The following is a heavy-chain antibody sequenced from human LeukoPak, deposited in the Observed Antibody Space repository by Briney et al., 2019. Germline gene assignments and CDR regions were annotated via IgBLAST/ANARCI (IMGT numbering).Heavy chain of an antibody. CDR3: ARARTGTNPFPHYFDY. J-gene: IGHJ4*02. Sequence: GGSLRLSCAAPGFSLSTYWMSWVRQAPGKGLEWMANIKQDGSETYYVDSVRGRFSISKDNAKNSLYLQMNSLRAEDTAVYYCARARTGTNPFPHYFDYWGQGALVTVSS. CDR2: IKQDGSET. V-gene: IGHV3-7*01. D-gene: IGHD1-1*01. CDR1: GFSLSTYW.